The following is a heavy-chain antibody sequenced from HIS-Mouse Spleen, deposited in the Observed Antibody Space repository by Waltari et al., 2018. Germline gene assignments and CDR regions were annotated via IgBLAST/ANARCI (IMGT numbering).Heavy chain of an antibody. CDR3: AREIPYSSSWYDWYFDL. CDR1: GCPISSISHY. CDR2: IYYSGST. V-gene: IGHV4-39*07. D-gene: IGHD6-13*01. J-gene: IGHJ2*01. Sequence: QLQLQASGPGLLNPSATLSLTCTGSGCPISSISHYWGGIRQPPGKGLEWIGSIYYSGSTYYNPSLKSRVTISVDTSKNQFSLKLSSVTAADTAVYYCAREIPYSSSWYDWYFDLWGRGTLVTVSS.